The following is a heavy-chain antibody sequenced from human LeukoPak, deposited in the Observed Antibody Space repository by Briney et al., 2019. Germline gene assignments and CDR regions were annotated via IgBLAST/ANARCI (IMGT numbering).Heavy chain of an antibody. V-gene: IGHV4-4*02. D-gene: IGHD3-10*01. CDR3: ARDLEGIWFGKSNAFDI. Sequence: SETLSLTCAVSGGSISSSNWWSWVRQPPGKGLEWIGEIYHSGSTNYNPSLKSRVTISVDKSKNQFSLKLSSVTAADTAVYYCARDLEGIWFGKSNAFDIWGQGTMVTVSS. CDR2: IYHSGST. J-gene: IGHJ3*02. CDR1: GGSISSSNW.